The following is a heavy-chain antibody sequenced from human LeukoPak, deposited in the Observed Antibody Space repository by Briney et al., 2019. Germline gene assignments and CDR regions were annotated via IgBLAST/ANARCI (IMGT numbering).Heavy chain of an antibody. CDR1: GYTFSGYY. CDR3: ARGYCTNGVCYATLFDY. CDR2: INPNSGGT. D-gene: IGHD2-8*01. V-gene: IGHV1-2*02. J-gene: IGHJ4*02. Sequence: ASVKVSCKASGYTFSGYYMHWVRQAPGQGLEWVGWINPNSGGTNYAQKFQGRVTMTRDTSISTAYMELSRLLSDDTAVYYCARGYCTNGVCYATLFDYRGQGTLVTVSS.